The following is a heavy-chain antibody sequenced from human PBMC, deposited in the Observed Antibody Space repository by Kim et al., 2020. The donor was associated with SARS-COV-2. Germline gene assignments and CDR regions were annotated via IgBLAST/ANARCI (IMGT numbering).Heavy chain of an antibody. D-gene: IGHD4-17*01. CDR3: AKCYGDYARYYYGMDV. V-gene: IGHV3-23*01. CDR2: IIGSGGST. Sequence: GGSLRLSCAASGFTFSSYAMSWVRQAPGKGLEWVSAIIGSGGSTYYADSVKGRFTISRDNSKNTLYLQMNSLRAEDTAVYYCAKCYGDYARYYYGMDVWGQGTTVTVSS. J-gene: IGHJ6*02. CDR1: GFTFSSYA.